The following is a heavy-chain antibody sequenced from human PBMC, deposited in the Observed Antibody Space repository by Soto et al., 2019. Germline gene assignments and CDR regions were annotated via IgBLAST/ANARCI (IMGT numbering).Heavy chain of an antibody. D-gene: IGHD3-10*01. CDR3: AKGYSSSWVTMVRGVIIRAPNYFDY. CDR1: GITFGSRA. CDR2: ISGSGGST. Sequence: EVQLLESGGDLVQPGGSLRLSCVASGITFGSRAMSWVRQAPGEGLEWVSAISGSGGSTYYADSVKGRFTISRDNSKNTLYLQMNSLRAEDTAVYYCAKGYSSSWVTMVRGVIIRAPNYFDYWGQGTLVTVSS. J-gene: IGHJ4*02. V-gene: IGHV3-23*01.